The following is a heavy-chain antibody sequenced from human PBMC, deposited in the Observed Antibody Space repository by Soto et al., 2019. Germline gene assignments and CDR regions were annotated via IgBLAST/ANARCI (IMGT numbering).Heavy chain of an antibody. Sequence: PGRSLRLSCAASGFTFNTYAMNWVRQAPGKGLEWVSGISSSGGNTDYADSVKGRFTISRDNSKNTLYLQLNSLRAEDTAVYYCAKAWTPLVPYYYYGLDVWGQGTTVTVSS. J-gene: IGHJ6*02. V-gene: IGHV3-23*01. CDR1: GFTFNTYA. CDR2: ISSSGGNT. CDR3: AKAWTPLVPYYYYGLDV. D-gene: IGHD2-15*01.